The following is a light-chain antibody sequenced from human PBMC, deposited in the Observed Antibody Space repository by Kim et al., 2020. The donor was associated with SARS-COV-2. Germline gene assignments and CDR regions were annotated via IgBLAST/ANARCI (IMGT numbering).Light chain of an antibody. CDR2: AAS. CDR3: QQYGTSPPAYT. CDR1: QSVGSSRYLANF. V-gene: IGKV3-20*01. J-gene: IGKJ2*01. Sequence: TLSCGASQSVGSSRYLANFLAWYQQKPGQAPRLLMYAASTRAAGTPDRFSGSGSGTDFTLTINRLEPEDFAVYYCQQYGTSPPAYTFGQGTKLEI.